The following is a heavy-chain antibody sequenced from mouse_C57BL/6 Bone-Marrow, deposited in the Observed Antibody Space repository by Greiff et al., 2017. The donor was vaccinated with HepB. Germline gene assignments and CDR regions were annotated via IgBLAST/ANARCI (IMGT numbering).Heavy chain of an antibody. CDR3: AKIYYGSEDYAMDY. J-gene: IGHJ4*01. Sequence: VMLVESGPGLVQPSQSLSITCTVSGFSLTSYGVHWVRQSPGKGLEWLGVIWRGGSTDYNAAFMSRLSITKDNSKSQVFFKMNSLQADDTAIYYCAKIYYGSEDYAMDYWGQGTSVTVSS. V-gene: IGHV2-5*01. D-gene: IGHD1-1*01. CDR2: IWRGGST. CDR1: GFSLTSYG.